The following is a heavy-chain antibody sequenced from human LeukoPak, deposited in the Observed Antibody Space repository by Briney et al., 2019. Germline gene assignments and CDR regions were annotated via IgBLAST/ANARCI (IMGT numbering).Heavy chain of an antibody. Sequence: EASVTVSCKASGYTFTGYYMHWVRQAPGQGLEWMGWINPNSGGTNYAQKFQGRVTMTRHTSLSTAYMALSRLRSAPPAVYYYARHSYYYDSSGYYPNWFDPWGQGTLVTVSS. CDR1: GYTFTGYY. V-gene: IGHV1-2*02. J-gene: IGHJ5*02. CDR2: INPNSGGT. D-gene: IGHD3-22*01. CDR3: ARHSYYYDSSGYYPNWFDP.